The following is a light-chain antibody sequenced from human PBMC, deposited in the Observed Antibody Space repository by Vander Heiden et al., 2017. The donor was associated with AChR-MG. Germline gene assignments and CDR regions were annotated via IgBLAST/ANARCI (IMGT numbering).Light chain of an antibody. V-gene: IGLV1-40*01. CDR3: QSYDSSLSVL. J-gene: IGLJ2*01. Sequence: QSVLTHPPSVSGAPGQRVTISCPWSSSNIGAGYDVHWYQQLPGTAPKLLIYGNSNRPAGVPDRFSGSKSGTSASLAITGLQAEDEADYYCQSYDSSLSVLFGGGTKLTVL. CDR1: SSNIGAGYD. CDR2: GNS.